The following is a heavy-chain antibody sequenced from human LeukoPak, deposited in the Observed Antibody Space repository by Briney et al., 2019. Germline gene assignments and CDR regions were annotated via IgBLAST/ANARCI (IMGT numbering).Heavy chain of an antibody. CDR1: GGSFSGYY. CDR2: INHSGST. J-gene: IGHJ4*02. CDR3: AGFGRITIFGVVIPHYFDY. V-gene: IGHV4-34*01. D-gene: IGHD3-3*01. Sequence: PSETLSLTCAVYGGSFSGYYWSWIRQPPGKGLEWIGEINHSGSTNYNPSLKSRVTISVDTSKNQFSLKLSSVTAADTAVYYCAGFGRITIFGVVIPHYFDYWGQGTLVTVSS.